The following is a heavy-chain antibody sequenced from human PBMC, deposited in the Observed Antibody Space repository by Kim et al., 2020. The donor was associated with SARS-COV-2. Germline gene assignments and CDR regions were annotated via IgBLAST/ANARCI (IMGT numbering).Heavy chain of an antibody. CDR3: ARGAMAGGMDV. Sequence: YLDSVKGRFTISRDNTKNTVYLQINSVRAEDTGVYYCARGAMAGGMDVWGQGTTVIVSS. J-gene: IGHJ6*02. V-gene: IGHV3-7*01. D-gene: IGHD1-26*01.